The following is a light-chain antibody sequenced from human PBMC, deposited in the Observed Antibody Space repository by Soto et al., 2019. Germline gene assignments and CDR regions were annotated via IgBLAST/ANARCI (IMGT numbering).Light chain of an antibody. CDR2: GAS. CDR1: QSVSSNH. CDR3: QQYGSSPPT. Sequence: EIGLTQSPGTLSLSPGERATLSCRASQSVSSNHLAWYRRKPCQAPRILIYGASYRATDIPGRFSGSGSGTDFTLTITRLEPEDLAVYYCQQYGSSPPTFGPGTRVEIK. J-gene: IGKJ1*01. V-gene: IGKV3-20*01.